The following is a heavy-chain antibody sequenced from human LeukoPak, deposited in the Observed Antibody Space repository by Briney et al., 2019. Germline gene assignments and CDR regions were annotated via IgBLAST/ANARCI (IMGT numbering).Heavy chain of an antibody. CDR3: TTDRDRDFWSGYAHWFDP. CDR2: IKSKTDGGTT. CDR1: GFTFSNAW. V-gene: IGHV3-15*01. Sequence: GGSLRLSCAASGFTFSNAWMSWVRQAPGKGLEWVGRIKSKTDGGTTDYAAPVKGRFTISRDDSKNTLYLQMNSLKTEDTAVYYCTTDRDRDFWSGYAHWFDPWGQGTLVTVSS. D-gene: IGHD3-3*01. J-gene: IGHJ5*02.